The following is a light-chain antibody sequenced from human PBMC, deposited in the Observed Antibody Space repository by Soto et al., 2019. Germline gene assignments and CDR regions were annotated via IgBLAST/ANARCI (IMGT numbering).Light chain of an antibody. V-gene: IGLV2-14*01. CDR1: SSDVGGYKY. Sequence: QSALTQPASVSGSPGQSVTISCTGTSSDVGGYKYVSWYQRHPGKAPKLVIFEVSNRPSGVSNRFSGSKSGNTASLTISGLQPEDEADYYCGSFITSHTHVVFDGGTKLTVL. CDR2: EVS. J-gene: IGLJ2*01. CDR3: GSFITSHTHVV.